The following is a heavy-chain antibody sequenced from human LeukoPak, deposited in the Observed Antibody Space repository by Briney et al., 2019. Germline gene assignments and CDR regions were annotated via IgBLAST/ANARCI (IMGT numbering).Heavy chain of an antibody. CDR3: VRDSNYYAMDV. D-gene: IGHD2-8*01. CDR1: GFTFGAYD. J-gene: IGHJ6*02. CDR2: IGPDGDT. Sequence: PEGSLRLSCAASGFTFGAYDMHWVRQTAGKGLEWVSGIGPDGDTYYADSVKGRFTISRENGENSVHLQMNSLRAGDTAVYYCVRDSNYYAMDVWGQGTTVTVSS. V-gene: IGHV3-13*01.